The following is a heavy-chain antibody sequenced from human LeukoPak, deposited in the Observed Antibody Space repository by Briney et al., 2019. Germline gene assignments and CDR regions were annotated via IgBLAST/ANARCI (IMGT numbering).Heavy chain of an antibody. D-gene: IGHD2-2*01. V-gene: IGHV1-69*01. CDR2: IIPIFGTA. CDR1: GGTFSSYA. J-gene: IGHJ4*02. Sequence: SVKVSCKASGGTFSSYAISWVRQAPGQGLEWMGGIIPIFGTANYAQKFQGRVTITADESTSTAYMELSSLRFEDTAVYYCARVRDQLLLFGSFDYWGQGTLVTVSS. CDR3: ARVRDQLLLFGSFDY.